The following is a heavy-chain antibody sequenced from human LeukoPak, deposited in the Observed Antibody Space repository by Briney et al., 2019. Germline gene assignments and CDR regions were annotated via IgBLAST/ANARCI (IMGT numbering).Heavy chain of an antibody. CDR2: ISTSGSTI. CDR3: ARDFYVADDVY. D-gene: IGHD6-19*01. V-gene: IGHV3-11*04. Sequence: GGSLRLSCAASGFTFRDYYMSWIRQAPGKGLEWVSYISTSGSTIYYADSVKGRFTISRDNAKNSLYLQMNSLRAEDTAVYYCARDFYVADDVYWGQGTLVTVSS. CDR1: GFTFRDYY. J-gene: IGHJ4*02.